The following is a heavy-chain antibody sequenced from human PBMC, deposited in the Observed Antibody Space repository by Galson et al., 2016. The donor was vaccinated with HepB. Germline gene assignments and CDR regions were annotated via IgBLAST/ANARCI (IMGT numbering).Heavy chain of an antibody. D-gene: IGHD4/OR15-4a*01. CDR3: ARDDYSGGRGSPDY. V-gene: IGHV3-23*01. CDR1: GFFFSGRA. J-gene: IGHJ4*02. Sequence: SLRLSCAASGFFFSGRAMSWVRQAPGKGLEWVSGINNGAATPGYAASVKGRFTISRDSSRNTLYLQMNSLRTEDTAVYYCARDDYSGGRGSPDYWGQGTLVTVSS. CDR2: INNGAATP.